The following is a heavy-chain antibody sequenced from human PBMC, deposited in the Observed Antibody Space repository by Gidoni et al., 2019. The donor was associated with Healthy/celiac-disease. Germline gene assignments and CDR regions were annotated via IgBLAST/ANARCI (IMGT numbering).Heavy chain of an antibody. CDR1: GGSFSGYY. D-gene: IGHD3-22*01. CDR2: INHSGST. Sequence: QVQLQQWGAGLLKPSETLSLTCAVYGGSFSGYYWSWTRQPPGKGLEWIGEINHSGSTNYNPSLKSRVTISVDTSKNQFSLKLSSVTAADTAVYYCARGVVVITHYYYYGMDVWGQGTTVTVSS. CDR3: ARGVVVITHYYYYGMDV. J-gene: IGHJ6*02. V-gene: IGHV4-34*01.